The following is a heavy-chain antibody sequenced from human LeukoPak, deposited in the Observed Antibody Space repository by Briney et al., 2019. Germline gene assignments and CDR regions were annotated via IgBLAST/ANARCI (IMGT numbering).Heavy chain of an antibody. Sequence: GESLKISCKGSGYSFTSYWIGWVRQMPGKGLEWMGIIYPGDSDTRYSPSFQGQVTISADKSIGTAYLQWSSLKASDTAMYYCARHGRYCSGGSCQNWFDPWGQGTLVTVSS. CDR1: GYSFTSYW. J-gene: IGHJ5*02. CDR2: IYPGDSDT. D-gene: IGHD2-15*01. V-gene: IGHV5-51*01. CDR3: ARHGRYCSGGSCQNWFDP.